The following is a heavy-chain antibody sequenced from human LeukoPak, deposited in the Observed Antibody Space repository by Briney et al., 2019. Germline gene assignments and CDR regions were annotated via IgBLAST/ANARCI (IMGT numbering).Heavy chain of an antibody. Sequence: KPSETLSLTCAVYGWSFSGYYWSWIRQPPGKGLEWIGYIYYSGSAYYSPSLKSRLTISVDTSKNQFSLKLSSVTAADTAVYYCARVVAGYCSSATCHRYTMDVWGQGTTVTVSS. V-gene: IGHV4-30-4*08. CDR2: IYYSGSA. D-gene: IGHD2-2*03. CDR1: GWSFSGYY. J-gene: IGHJ6*02. CDR3: ARVVAGYCSSATCHRYTMDV.